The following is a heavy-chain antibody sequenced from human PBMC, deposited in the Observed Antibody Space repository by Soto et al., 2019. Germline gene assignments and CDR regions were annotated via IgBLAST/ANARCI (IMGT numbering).Heavy chain of an antibody. D-gene: IGHD2-21*02. CDR1: GDSVSGNSAA. CDR2: TYYRSKWYN. V-gene: IGHV6-1*01. Sequence: LSLTCVISGDSVSGNSAAWNWIRQSPSRGLEWLGRTYYRSKWYNDYAVSVRSRITINPDTSRNQFSLQLNSVTPEDTAVYYCARVRGRDRYYYYGMDVWGLGTTVTVSS. J-gene: IGHJ6*02. CDR3: ARVRGRDRYYYYGMDV.